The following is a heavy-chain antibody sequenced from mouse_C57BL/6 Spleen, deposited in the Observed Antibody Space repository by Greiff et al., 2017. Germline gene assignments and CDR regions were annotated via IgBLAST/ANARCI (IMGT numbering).Heavy chain of an antibody. CDR2: INPNYGTT. Sequence: VQLQQSGPELVKPGASVKISCKASGYSFTDYNMNWVKQSNGQSLEWIGGINPNYGTTSYNQKFKGKATLTVDQSSSTAYMQLNSLTSEDSAVYYCAIRELRRLYAMDYWGQGTSVTVSS. CDR1: GYSFTDYN. CDR3: AIRELRRLYAMDY. V-gene: IGHV1-39*01. J-gene: IGHJ4*01. D-gene: IGHD3-3*01.